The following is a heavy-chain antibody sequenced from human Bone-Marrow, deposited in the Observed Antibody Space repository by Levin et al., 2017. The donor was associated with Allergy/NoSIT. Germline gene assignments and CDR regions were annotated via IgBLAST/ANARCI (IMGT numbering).Heavy chain of an antibody. CDR1: GFIFSTYA. CDR3: AKENSGTDGGMDG. J-gene: IGHJ6*02. Sequence: PGGSLRLSCAASGFIFSTYAMSWVRQAPGKGLEWVSAIIHSSDSTFYADSVKGRFTISRDNSKNTLYLQMNSLRAEDTAIYYCAKENSGTDGGMDGWGQGTTVTVSS. D-gene: IGHD1-26*01. CDR2: IIHSSDST. V-gene: IGHV3-23*01.